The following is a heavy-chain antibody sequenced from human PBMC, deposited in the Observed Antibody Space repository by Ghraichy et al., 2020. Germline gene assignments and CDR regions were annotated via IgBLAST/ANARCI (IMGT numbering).Heavy chain of an antibody. CDR1: GASISNYY. CDR3: ARVSTRTFNAGGLDLDS. Sequence: SETLSLTCAVSGASISNYYWTWIRQTPGKGLEWIAYIYYSGKTDYNPSLKSRVTISVDTSNDQVSLKLTSVTAADTALYFCARVSTRTFNAGGLDLDSWGRATLVAHSS. V-gene: IGHV4-59*01. CDR2: IYYSGKT. J-gene: IGHJ4*02. D-gene: IGHD2/OR15-2a*01.